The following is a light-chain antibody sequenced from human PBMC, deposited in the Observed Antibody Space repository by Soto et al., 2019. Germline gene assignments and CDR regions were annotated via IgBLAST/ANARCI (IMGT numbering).Light chain of an antibody. CDR2: SNN. CDR1: SSNIGSNT. V-gene: IGLV1-44*01. Sequence: QSVLTQPPSASGTPGQRVTISCSGSSSNIGSNTVNWYQQLPGTAPKLLNYSNNQRHSGGPDRFSCSKSGTSASLAISGLQSEDEADYYCAAWDDSLNGLVFGGGTQLTVL. J-gene: IGLJ2*01. CDR3: AAWDDSLNGLV.